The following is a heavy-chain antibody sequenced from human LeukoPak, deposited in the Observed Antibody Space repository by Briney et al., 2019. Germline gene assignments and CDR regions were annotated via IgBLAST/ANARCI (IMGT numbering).Heavy chain of an antibody. CDR1: GASVNSYY. Sequence: ASETLSLTCTVSGASVNSYYWDWIRQPPGKGLEWIGCISDSGRTHYNPSLKSRVTISLGTSNNQFSLRLTSVTAADSAMYYCTKGYYEPFDSWGQGTLVTVSS. D-gene: IGHD3-22*01. CDR3: TKGYYEPFDS. CDR2: ISDSGRT. J-gene: IGHJ4*02. V-gene: IGHV4-59*02.